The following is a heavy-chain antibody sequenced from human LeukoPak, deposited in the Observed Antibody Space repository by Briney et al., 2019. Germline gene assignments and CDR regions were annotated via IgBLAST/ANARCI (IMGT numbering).Heavy chain of an antibody. D-gene: IGHD3-16*02. J-gene: IGHJ3*02. CDR1: GGSISSYY. CDR2: IYYSGST. CDR3: ARGRGSYRSLDAFDI. V-gene: IGHV4-59*01. Sequence: PSETLSLTCTVSGGSISSYYWSWIRQPPGKGLEWVGYIYYSGSTNYNPSLKSRVTISVDTSKNQLSLKLSSVTAADTAVYYCARGRGSYRSLDAFDIWGQGTMVTVSS.